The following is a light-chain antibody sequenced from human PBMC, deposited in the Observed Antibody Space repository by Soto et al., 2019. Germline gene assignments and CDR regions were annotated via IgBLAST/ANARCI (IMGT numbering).Light chain of an antibody. CDR3: QQYDNLPFT. J-gene: IGKJ3*01. CDR1: QDISNY. CDR2: DAS. V-gene: IGKV1-33*01. Sequence: DIQMTQSPSSLSASVGDRVTITRQASQDISNYLNWYQQKPGKAPKLLIYDASNLETGVPSRFSGSGSGTDFTFTISRLQPEDIATYYCQQYDNLPFTFGPGTKVDIK.